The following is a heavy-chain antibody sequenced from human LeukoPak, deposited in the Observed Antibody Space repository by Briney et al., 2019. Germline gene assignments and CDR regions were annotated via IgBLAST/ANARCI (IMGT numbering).Heavy chain of an antibody. CDR2: ISSNGGST. J-gene: IGHJ4*02. CDR1: GFTFSSYA. V-gene: IGHV3-64D*06. CDR3: VKDTHRVVLLWFGESQLDY. D-gene: IGHD3-10*01. Sequence: GGSLRLSCSASGFTFSSYAMHWVRQAPGRGLEYVSAISSNGGSTYYADSVKGRFTISRDNSKNTLYLQMSSLRAEDTAVYYCVKDTHRVVLLWFGESQLDYWGQGTLVTVSS.